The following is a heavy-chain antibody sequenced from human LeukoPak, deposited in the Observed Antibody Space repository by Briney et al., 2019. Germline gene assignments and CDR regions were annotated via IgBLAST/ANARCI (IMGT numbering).Heavy chain of an antibody. J-gene: IGHJ4*02. CDR1: GGSISSSSYY. V-gene: IGHV4-39*01. CDR2: IYYSGST. D-gene: IGHD3-10*01. Sequence: PSETLSLTCTVSGGSISSSSYYWGWIRQPPGKGLEWIGSIYYSGSTYYNPSLKSRVTISVDTSKNQFSLKLSSVTAADTAVYYCASRSDSRYRGVIRPLDYWGQGTLVTVSS. CDR3: ASRSDSRYRGVIRPLDY.